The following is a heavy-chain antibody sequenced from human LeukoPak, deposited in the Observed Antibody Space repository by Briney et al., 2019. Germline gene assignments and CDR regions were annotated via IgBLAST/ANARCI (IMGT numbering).Heavy chain of an antibody. CDR1: GDSVSSNSAA. Sequence: SQTLSLTCAISGDSVSSNSAAGNWIRQSPSRGLEWLGRTYYRSKWYTGYAGSVKSRITINPDTSKNQFSLQLNSVTPEDTAVYYCARGEARRLDYWGQGTLVTVSS. CDR3: ARGEARRLDY. CDR2: TYYRSKWYT. J-gene: IGHJ4*02. V-gene: IGHV6-1*01. D-gene: IGHD6-6*01.